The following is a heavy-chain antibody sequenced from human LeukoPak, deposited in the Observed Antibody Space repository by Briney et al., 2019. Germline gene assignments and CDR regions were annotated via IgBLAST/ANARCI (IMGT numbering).Heavy chain of an antibody. CDR3: ARRMVRGVISLNAFDI. Sequence: SETLSLTCAVYGGSFSGYYWSWIRQPPGKGLEWIGEINHSGSTNYNPSLKSRVTISVDTSKNQFSLKLSSVTAADTAVYYCARRMVRGVISLNAFDIWGQGTMVTVSS. V-gene: IGHV4-34*01. D-gene: IGHD3-10*01. CDR1: GGSFSGYY. J-gene: IGHJ3*02. CDR2: INHSGST.